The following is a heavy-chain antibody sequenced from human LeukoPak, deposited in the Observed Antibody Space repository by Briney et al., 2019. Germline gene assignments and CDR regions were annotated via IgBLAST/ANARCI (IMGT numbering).Heavy chain of an antibody. CDR3: ARCYYDSSGYYYCDY. Sequence: PVKVSSTASGGTFSSYAISWVRQAPGQGLEWMGGIIPIFGTANYAQKFQGRVTITADESTSTAYMELSSLRSEDTAVYYCARCYYDSSGYYYCDYWGQGTLVTVSS. V-gene: IGHV1-69*13. D-gene: IGHD3-22*01. CDR1: GGTFSSYA. J-gene: IGHJ4*02. CDR2: IIPIFGTA.